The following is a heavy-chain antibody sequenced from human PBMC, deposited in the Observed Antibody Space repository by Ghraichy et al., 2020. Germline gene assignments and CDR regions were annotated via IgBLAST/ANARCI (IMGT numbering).Heavy chain of an antibody. CDR2: IKQDGSEK. CDR3: ARDGPYSSSSGWFDP. Sequence: GGSLRLSCVASGFTFSSYWMSWVRQAPGKGLEWVANIKQDGSEKYYVDSVKGRFTISRDNAKNSLYLQMNSLRAEDTAVYYCARDGPYSSSSGWFDPWGQGTLVTVSS. D-gene: IGHD6-6*01. V-gene: IGHV3-7*03. J-gene: IGHJ5*02. CDR1: GFTFSSYW.